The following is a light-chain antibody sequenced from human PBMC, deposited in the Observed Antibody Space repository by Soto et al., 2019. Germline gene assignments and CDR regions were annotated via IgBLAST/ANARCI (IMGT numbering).Light chain of an antibody. J-gene: IGKJ1*01. CDR2: WAS. Sequence: DIVMTQSPDSLAVSLGERATINCKSSQSVLYSSNNKNYLAWYQQKPGQPPKLLIYWASTRESGVPDRFSGLGAGTDFTLTISSLQAEDVAVYYCQQYYSTRTFGQGTKLEIK. CDR1: QSVLYSSNNKNY. V-gene: IGKV4-1*01. CDR3: QQYYSTRT.